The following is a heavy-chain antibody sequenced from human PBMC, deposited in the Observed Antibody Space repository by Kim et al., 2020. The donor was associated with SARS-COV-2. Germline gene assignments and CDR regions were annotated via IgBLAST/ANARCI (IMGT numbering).Heavy chain of an antibody. Sequence: GGSLRLSCAASGFTFSNFNMDWVRQAPGKGLEWVSYIKRGSDLILYADSVKARFTISRDNAKNSLFLQMNSLRDDDTVIYYCVRDGEVVGNRDQWGQGTLVTVSS. J-gene: IGHJ4*02. CDR1: GFTFSNFN. V-gene: IGHV3-48*02. CDR3: VRDGEVVGNRDQ. CDR2: IKRGSDLI. D-gene: IGHD2-2*01.